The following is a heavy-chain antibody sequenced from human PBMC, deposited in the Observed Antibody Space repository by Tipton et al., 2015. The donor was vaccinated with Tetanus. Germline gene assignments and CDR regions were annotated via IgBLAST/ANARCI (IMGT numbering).Heavy chain of an antibody. CDR3: ARGGYYPTYFDI. Sequence: TLSLTCIVSGGSISTYYWSWIRQRPGRGLEWVGYVHYTGKDNYNPSLRSRVTLSVDTSKNQFSLQMSSVTAADTAVYYCARGGYYPTYFDIWGRGALVTVSS. CDR1: GGSISTYY. D-gene: IGHD1-26*01. CDR2: VHYTGKD. V-gene: IGHV4-59*13. J-gene: IGHJ2*01.